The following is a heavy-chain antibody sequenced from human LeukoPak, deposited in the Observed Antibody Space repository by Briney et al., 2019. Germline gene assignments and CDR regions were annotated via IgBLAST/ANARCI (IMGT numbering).Heavy chain of an antibody. V-gene: IGHV3-48*01. Sequence: GGSLRLSCAASGFTFSSYSINWVRQAPGKGLEWVPYISSSSSNIYYADSVKGRFTISRDNAKNSLYLQMNSLRTEDTAVYYCVRDGSSWGNFDYWGQGTLISVSS. CDR2: ISSSSSNI. CDR3: VRDGSSWGNFDY. J-gene: IGHJ4*02. D-gene: IGHD7-27*01. CDR1: GFTFSSYS.